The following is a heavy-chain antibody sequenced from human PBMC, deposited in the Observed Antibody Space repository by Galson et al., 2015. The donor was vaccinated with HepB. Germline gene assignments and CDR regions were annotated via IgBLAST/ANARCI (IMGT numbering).Heavy chain of an antibody. V-gene: IGHV3-30*18. CDR3: AKDESRITIFGVVTKYYYGMDV. D-gene: IGHD3-3*01. Sequence: SLRLSCAASGFTFSSYWMSWVRQAPGKGLEWVAVISYDGSNKYYADSVKGRFTISRDNSKNTLYLQMNSLRAEDTAVYYCAKDESRITIFGVVTKYYYGMDVWGQGTTVTVSS. J-gene: IGHJ6*02. CDR1: GFTFSSYW. CDR2: ISYDGSNK.